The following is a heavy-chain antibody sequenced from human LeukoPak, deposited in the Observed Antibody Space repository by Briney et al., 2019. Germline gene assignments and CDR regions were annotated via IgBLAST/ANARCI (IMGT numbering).Heavy chain of an antibody. D-gene: IGHD2-15*01. J-gene: IGHJ4*02. V-gene: IGHV6-1*01. Sequence: SQTLSLTCAISGDSVSSNTAAWNWLRQSPSRGLEWLGRTCYRSKWYNDYAVSVKSRITINPDTSKNQFSLQLDSVTPEDTAVYYCARAFHSYYFDYWGQGTLVTGSS. CDR3: ARAFHSYYFDY. CDR1: GDSVSSNTAA. CDR2: TCYRSKWYN.